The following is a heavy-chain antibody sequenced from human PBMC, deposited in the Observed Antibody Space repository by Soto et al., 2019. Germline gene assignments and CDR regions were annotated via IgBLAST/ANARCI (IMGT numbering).Heavy chain of an antibody. CDR2: IYYSGST. V-gene: IGHV4-59*01. CDR1: GGSISSYY. J-gene: IGHJ5*02. CDR3: ARVPNLSPGIAAAGRWFDP. Sequence: SETLSLTCTVSGGSISSYYWSWIRQPPGKGLEWIGYIYYSGSTNYNPSLKSRVTISVDTSKNQFSLKLSSVTAADTAVYYCARVPNLSPGIAAAGRWFDPWGQGTLVTVSS. D-gene: IGHD6-13*01.